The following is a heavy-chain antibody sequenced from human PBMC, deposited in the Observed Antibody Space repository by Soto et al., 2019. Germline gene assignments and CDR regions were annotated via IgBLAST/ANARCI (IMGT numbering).Heavy chain of an antibody. V-gene: IGHV3-23*01. CDR1: EFTFSDYA. CDR3: AKGTFYGNHLFDF. CDR2: ISASGDNT. Sequence: PGGSLRLSCAASEFTFSDYAMSWVRQAPGKGPEWVSGISASGDNTYSADSVKGRFTISRDNSKNTLYLQMNSLRAEDTAVYYCAKGTFYGNHLFDFWGQGTLVTVSS. D-gene: IGHD4-17*01. J-gene: IGHJ4*02.